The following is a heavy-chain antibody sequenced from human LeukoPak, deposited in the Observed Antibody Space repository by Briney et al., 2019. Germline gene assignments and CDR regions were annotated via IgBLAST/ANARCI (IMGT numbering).Heavy chain of an antibody. D-gene: IGHD3-10*01. CDR1: GYTFTGYY. Sequence: ASVKVSCKASGYTFTGYYMHWVRQAPGQGLEWLGWINPNSGGTNYAQKFQGRVTMTRDTSISTAHMELSRLRSDDTAMYYCARDLHWFGELAAYHYYGMDVWGQETTVTVSS. CDR3: ARDLHWFGELAAYHYYGMDV. CDR2: INPNSGGT. J-gene: IGHJ6*02. V-gene: IGHV1-2*02.